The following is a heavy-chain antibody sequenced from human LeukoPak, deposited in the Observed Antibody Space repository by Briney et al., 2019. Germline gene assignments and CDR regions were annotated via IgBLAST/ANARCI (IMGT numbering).Heavy chain of an antibody. D-gene: IGHD1-14*01. CDR2: IHYSGKT. CDR3: ARGLYNAVDN. Sequence: PSETLSLTCTVSGGSISSSSYFWGWIRQPPGKGLEWIASIHYSGKTFYNPSLKSRVTISVDTSKNQFSLKVSSVTATDTAVYYCARGLYNAVDNWGRGTLVTVSS. J-gene: IGHJ2*01. V-gene: IGHV4-39*01. CDR1: GGSISSSSYF.